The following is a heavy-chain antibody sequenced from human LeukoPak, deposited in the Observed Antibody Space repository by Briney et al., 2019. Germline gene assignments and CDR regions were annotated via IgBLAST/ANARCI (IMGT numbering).Heavy chain of an antibody. D-gene: IGHD4-17*01. CDR2: IYYSGST. CDR3: ARVLYGDYYFDY. V-gene: IGHV4-59*01. Sequence: SETLSLTCTVSGGSISSYYWSRIRQPPGKGLEWIGYIYYSGSTNYNPSLKSRVTISVDTSKNQFSLKLSSVTAADTAVYYCARVLYGDYYFDYWGQGTLVTVSS. CDR1: GGSISSYY. J-gene: IGHJ4*02.